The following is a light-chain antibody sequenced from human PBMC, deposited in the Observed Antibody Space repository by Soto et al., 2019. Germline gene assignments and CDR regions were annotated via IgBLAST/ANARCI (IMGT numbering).Light chain of an antibody. Sequence: QSVLTQSPSASASLGASVKLTCTLSSGHSSYAIAWHQQQPEKGPRYLMKLNSDGSHSKGDGIPDRFSGSSSGAERYLTIPGLQSEDEADYYCQTWGTGIVVFGGGTKVTVL. CDR1: SGHSSYA. CDR3: QTWGTGIVV. V-gene: IGLV4-69*01. CDR2: LNSDGSH. J-gene: IGLJ2*01.